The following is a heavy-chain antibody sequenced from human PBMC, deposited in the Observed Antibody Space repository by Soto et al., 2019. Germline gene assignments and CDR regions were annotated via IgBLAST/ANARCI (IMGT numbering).Heavy chain of an antibody. CDR1: GFTFSSYG. CDR3: ARAFFTYYDFWSGFGDY. Sequence: QVQLVESGGGVVQPGRSLRLSCAASGFTFSSYGMHWVRQAPGKGLEWVAVIWYDGSNKYYADSVNGRFTISRDNSKNTLYQQMNSLRAEDTAVYYCARAFFTYYDFWSGFGDYWGQGTLVTVSS. J-gene: IGHJ4*02. D-gene: IGHD3-3*01. CDR2: IWYDGSNK. V-gene: IGHV3-33*01.